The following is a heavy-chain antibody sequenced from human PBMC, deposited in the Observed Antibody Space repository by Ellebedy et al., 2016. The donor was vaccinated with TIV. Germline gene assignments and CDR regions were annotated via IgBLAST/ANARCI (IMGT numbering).Heavy chain of an antibody. V-gene: IGHV3-11*01. CDR3: AKDTTVTTCFDY. J-gene: IGHJ4*02. CDR1: GFTFSDYY. Sequence: GGSLRLSCAASGFTFSDYYMSWIRQAPGKGLEWVSYISSSGSTIYYADSVKGRITISRDDSKNSLYLQMNSLRTEDTALYYCAKDTTVTTCFDYWGQGTLVTVSS. CDR2: ISSSGSTI. D-gene: IGHD4-17*01.